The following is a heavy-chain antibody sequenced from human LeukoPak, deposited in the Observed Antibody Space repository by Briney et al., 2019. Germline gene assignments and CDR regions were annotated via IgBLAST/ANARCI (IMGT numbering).Heavy chain of an antibody. CDR3: ARDHDEVAIYYYYGMDV. D-gene: IGHD2-15*01. Sequence: GGSLRLSCAASGFTFSSDSMNWVRQAPGKGLEWVSSISSSSSYIYYADSVKGRFTISRDNAKNSLYLQMNSLRAEDTAVYYCARDHDEVAIYYYYGMDVWGQGTTVTVSS. J-gene: IGHJ6*02. CDR1: GFTFSSDS. V-gene: IGHV3-21*01. CDR2: ISSSSSYI.